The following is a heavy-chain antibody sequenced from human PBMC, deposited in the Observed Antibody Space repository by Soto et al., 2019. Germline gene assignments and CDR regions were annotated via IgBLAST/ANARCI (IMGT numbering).Heavy chain of an antibody. CDR1: GYTFTSYG. V-gene: IGHV1-18*01. Sequence: QVQLVQSGAEVKKPGASVKVSCKASGYTFTSYGISWVRQAPGQGLEWMGWISAYNGNTNYAQKLQGRVTMTTDTSXSXXYMELRSLRSDDTAVYYCARDQSSSSWSAWDWFDPWGQGTLVTVSS. CDR3: ARDQSSSSWSAWDWFDP. CDR2: ISAYNGNT. D-gene: IGHD6-13*01. J-gene: IGHJ5*02.